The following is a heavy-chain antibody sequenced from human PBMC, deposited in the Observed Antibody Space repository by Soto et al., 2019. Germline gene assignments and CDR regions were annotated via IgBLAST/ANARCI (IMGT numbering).Heavy chain of an antibody. V-gene: IGHV1-24*01. J-gene: IGHJ3*02. D-gene: IGHD6-6*01. CDR2: FDPEDGET. CDR3: ARREPEYSSSSGAFDI. Sequence: GASVKVSCKVSGYTLTELSMHWVRQAPGKGLEWMGGFDPEDGETNYAQKFQGRVTITADESTSTAYMELSSLRSEDTAVYYCARREPEYSSSSGAFDIWGQGTMVTVSS. CDR1: GYTLTELS.